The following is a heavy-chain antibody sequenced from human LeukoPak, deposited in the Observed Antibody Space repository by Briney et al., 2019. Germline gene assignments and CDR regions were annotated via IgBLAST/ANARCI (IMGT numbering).Heavy chain of an antibody. CDR3: AKSKVVAATMGRFDY. CDR1: GFTFSSYA. CDR2: ISGSDGST. V-gene: IGHV3-23*01. J-gene: IGHJ4*02. Sequence: GGSLRLSCAASGFTFSSYAMNWVRQPPGKGLEWVSTISGSDGSTYYADSVKGRFTISRDNSKNTLYLQMNSLRAEDTAVYYCAKSKVVAATMGRFDYWGQGTLVTVSS. D-gene: IGHD2-15*01.